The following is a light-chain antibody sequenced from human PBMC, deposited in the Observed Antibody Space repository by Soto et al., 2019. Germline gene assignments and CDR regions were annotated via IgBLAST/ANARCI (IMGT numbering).Light chain of an antibody. CDR2: GTT. V-gene: IGKV3-20*01. CDR3: QQFGSPPQT. Sequence: EIVLTKSPGTLSLSPGERATLSCRASQNVKSNSLGWYQQKPGQAPRLLIYGTTTRATGIPDRFSGSGSGTDFTLIISRLEPEDFAVYYCQQFGSPPQTFGQGTKLEIK. CDR1: QNVKSNS. J-gene: IGKJ2*01.